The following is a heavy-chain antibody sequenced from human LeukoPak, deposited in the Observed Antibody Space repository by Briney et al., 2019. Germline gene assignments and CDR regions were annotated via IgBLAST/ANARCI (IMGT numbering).Heavy chain of an antibody. Sequence: GGSLRLSCAASGFTFSSYGMHWVRQAPGKGLEWVAFIRYDGGKKYYADSVKGRFTISRDNSKNTLYLQMNSLRAEDTALYYCAKTGSWGSSNYYFDYWGQGTLVTVSS. CDR3: AKTGSWGSSNYYFDY. V-gene: IGHV3-30*02. CDR1: GFTFSSYG. CDR2: IRYDGGKK. D-gene: IGHD2-15*01. J-gene: IGHJ4*02.